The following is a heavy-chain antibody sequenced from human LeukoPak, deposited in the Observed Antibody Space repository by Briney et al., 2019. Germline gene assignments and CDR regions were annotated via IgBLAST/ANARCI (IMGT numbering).Heavy chain of an antibody. CDR1: GGSISSYY. CDR2: IYYSGST. V-gene: IGHV4-59*01. J-gene: IGHJ3*02. Sequence: SETLSLTCTVSGGSISSYYWSWLRQPPGKGLEWIGYIYYSGSTNYNPSLKSRVTISVDTSKNQFSLKLSSVTAADTAVYYCAREGNWVHAFDIWGQGTMVTVSS. D-gene: IGHD7-27*01. CDR3: AREGNWVHAFDI.